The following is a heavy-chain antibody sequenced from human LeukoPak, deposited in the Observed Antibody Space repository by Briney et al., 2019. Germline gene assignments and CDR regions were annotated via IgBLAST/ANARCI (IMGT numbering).Heavy chain of an antibody. CDR2: IYSGGST. V-gene: IGHV3-53*04. D-gene: IGHD3-3*02. CDR3: ARLYGTFLEWSPYFDY. CDR1: GFTFSSYA. J-gene: IGHJ4*02. Sequence: GGSLRLSCEASGFTFSSYAMRWFRQAPGKGLEWVSVIYSGGSTYYADSVKGRFTISRHNSKNTLYLQMNSLRAEDTAVYYCARLYGTFLEWSPYFDYWGQGTLVTVSS.